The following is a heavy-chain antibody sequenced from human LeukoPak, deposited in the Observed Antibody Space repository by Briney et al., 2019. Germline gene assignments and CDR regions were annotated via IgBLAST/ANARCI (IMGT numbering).Heavy chain of an antibody. CDR2: IKQDGSEK. CDR1: GFTFSNYW. CDR3: ARDRVSSYCGGDCRYSLNY. V-gene: IGHV3-7*03. Sequence: GGSLRLSCAASGFTFSNYWMTWVRQAPGKGLEWVANIKQDGSEKYYVDSVKGRFTISRDNAKNSLYLQMSSLRVEDTAVYYCARDRVSSYCGGDCRYSLNYWGQGTLVTVSS. J-gene: IGHJ4*02. D-gene: IGHD2-21*02.